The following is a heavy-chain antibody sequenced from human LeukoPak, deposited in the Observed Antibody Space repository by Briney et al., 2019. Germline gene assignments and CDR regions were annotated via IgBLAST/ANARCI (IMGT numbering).Heavy chain of an antibody. CDR3: ASCLYYYYGMDV. J-gene: IGHJ6*02. CDR2: ISYDGSNK. V-gene: IGHV3-30-3*01. CDR1: GFTFSSYA. Sequence: GGSLRLSCAASGFTFSSYAMHWVRQAPGKGLEWVAVISYDGSNKYYADSVKGRFTISRDNSKNTLYLQMNSLRAEDTAVYHCASCLYYYYGMDVWGQGTTVTVSS.